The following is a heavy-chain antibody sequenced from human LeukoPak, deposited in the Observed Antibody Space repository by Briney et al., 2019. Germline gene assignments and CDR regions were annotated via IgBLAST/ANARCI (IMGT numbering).Heavy chain of an antibody. CDR3: ANGNRCTSPNCLGYYYFYMDV. Sequence: GGSLRLSCAASGFTFSSYARNWVRQPPGRGLEWVSGFSGSGGTTYYADSVNGRSTISRDNSKNTLYLQMNSLRAEDTAVYYCANGNRCTSPNCLGYYYFYMDVWGKGATVTVSS. D-gene: IGHD2-8*01. J-gene: IGHJ6*03. V-gene: IGHV3-23*01. CDR1: GFTFSSYA. CDR2: FSGSGGTT.